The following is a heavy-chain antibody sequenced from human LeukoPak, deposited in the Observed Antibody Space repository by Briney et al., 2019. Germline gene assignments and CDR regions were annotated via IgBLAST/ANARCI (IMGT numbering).Heavy chain of an antibody. D-gene: IGHD5-12*01. J-gene: IGHJ4*02. CDR2: IYHSGST. V-gene: IGHV4-59*01. Sequence: SETLSLTCTLSGGSISTYYWSWIRQPPGKGLEWIGYIYHSGSTNYNPSLKSRVTISVDTSKNQFSLKLSSVAAADTAVYYCARGGGYASPIGYWGQGALVTVSS. CDR1: GGSISTYY. CDR3: ARGGGYASPIGY.